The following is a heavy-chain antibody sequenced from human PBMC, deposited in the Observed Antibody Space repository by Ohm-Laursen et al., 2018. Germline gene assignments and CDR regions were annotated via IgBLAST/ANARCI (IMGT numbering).Heavy chain of an antibody. CDR1: GLTVSSNH. CDR3: ATEAAAGIVLG. D-gene: IGHD6-13*01. Sequence: SLRLSCSASGLTVSSNHMNWVRQAPGKGLEWVSVIHRSGTTYYADSVKGRFTISRDTSKNKLNLQMNSLRAEDTAVYYCATEAAAGIVLGWGQGTLVTVSS. V-gene: IGHV3-53*01. J-gene: IGHJ4*02. CDR2: IHRSGTT.